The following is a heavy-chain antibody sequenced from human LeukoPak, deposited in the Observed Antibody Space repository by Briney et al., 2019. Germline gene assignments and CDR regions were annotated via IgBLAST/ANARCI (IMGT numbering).Heavy chain of an antibody. CDR3: AKGPRYDSSGYPFDY. Sequence: GRSLRLSCAASGFTVSSNYISWVRQAPGKGLGWVSVIYSDGNTYYADSVKGRFTISRDKSKNTLYPQMNSLRAEDTAVYYCAKGPRYDSSGYPFDYWGQGTLVTVSS. J-gene: IGHJ4*02. D-gene: IGHD3-22*01. CDR2: IYSDGNT. CDR1: GFTVSSNY. V-gene: IGHV3-53*01.